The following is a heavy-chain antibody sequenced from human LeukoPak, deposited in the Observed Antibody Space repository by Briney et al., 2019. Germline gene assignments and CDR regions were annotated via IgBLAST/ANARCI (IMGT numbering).Heavy chain of an antibody. CDR2: IDFTSRYI. J-gene: IGHJ4*02. D-gene: IGHD1-26*01. CDR1: GFTFSSYS. V-gene: IGHV3-21*01. CDR3: ARGSGSYYVSDY. Sequence: GGSLRLSCAASGFTFSSYSMNWVRQAPGKGLEWVSSIDFTSRYIYNADSVKGRFTTSRDNAKNSLDLQMNSLRAEDTAVYYCARGSGSYYVSDYWGQGTLVTVSS.